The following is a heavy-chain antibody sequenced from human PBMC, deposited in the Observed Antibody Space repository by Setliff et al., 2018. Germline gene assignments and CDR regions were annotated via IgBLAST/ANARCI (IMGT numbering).Heavy chain of an antibody. D-gene: IGHD3-9*01. CDR2: ISSSSSTI. V-gene: IGHV3-48*01. J-gene: IGHJ5*02. CDR1: GFTFSSYS. CDR3: ARSNYDILTRNWFDP. Sequence: GGSLRLSCAASGFTFSSYSMNWVRQAPGKGLEWVSYISSSSSTIYYADSVKGRFTISRDNAKNSLYLQMNSLRAEDTAVYYCARSNYDILTRNWFDPWGQGTLVTVSS.